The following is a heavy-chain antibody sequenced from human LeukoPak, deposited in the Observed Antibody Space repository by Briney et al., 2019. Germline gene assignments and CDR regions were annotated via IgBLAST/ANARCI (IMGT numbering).Heavy chain of an antibody. V-gene: IGHV4-4*07. J-gene: IGHJ3*02. CDR2: IHTRGST. Sequence: SETLSLTCTVSGGSINNYYWSWIRQPAGKGLEWIGRIHTRGSTNYNPSLKSRVTMSVDTSKNQFSLKLSSVTAADTAVYYCARGRYCSADICSGGDAFDIWGQGTMSPSLQ. CDR3: ARGRYCSADICSGGDAFDI. D-gene: IGHD2-15*01. CDR1: GGSINNYY.